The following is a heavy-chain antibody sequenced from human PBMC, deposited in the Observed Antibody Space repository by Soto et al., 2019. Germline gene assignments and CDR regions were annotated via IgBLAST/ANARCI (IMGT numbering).Heavy chain of an antibody. V-gene: IGHV3-48*01. CDR3: SRSCVGYCTNGVWSFDY. CDR2: ISSSSSTI. Sequence: GGSLRLSCAASGFTFSSYSMNWVRQAPGKGQEWVSYISSSSSTIYYADSVKGRFTISRDNAKNSLYLQMNSLRAEDTAVYYCSRSCVGYCTNGVWSFDYWGQGTLVTVSS. CDR1: GFTFSSYS. J-gene: IGHJ4*02. D-gene: IGHD2-8*01.